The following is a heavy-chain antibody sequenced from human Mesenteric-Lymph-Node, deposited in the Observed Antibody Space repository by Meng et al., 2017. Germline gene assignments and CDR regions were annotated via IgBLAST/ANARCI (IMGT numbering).Heavy chain of an antibody. Sequence: GESLKISCAASGFTFGDYAMSWVRQAPGKGLDWVASTSGSGAGTYYAESVKGRFTISRDNSQNTLFLQMNSLRAGDTAVYYCVKHRDDYGDYDYYYYGMDVWGQGTTVTVSS. V-gene: IGHV3-23*01. J-gene: IGHJ6*02. CDR2: TSGSGAGT. D-gene: IGHD4-17*01. CDR3: VKHRDDYGDYDYYYYGMDV. CDR1: GFTFGDYA.